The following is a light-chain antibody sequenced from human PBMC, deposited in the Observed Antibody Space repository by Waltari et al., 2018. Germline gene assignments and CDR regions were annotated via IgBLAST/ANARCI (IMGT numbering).Light chain of an antibody. CDR1: TLPKQF. J-gene: IGLJ2*01. V-gene: IGLV3-25*02. CDR3: QSADNSGTPVV. CDR2: KDS. Sequence: SYDLTQPPSVSVSPGQTARITCSGNTLPKQFAYWYQQKPGQAPVLMIYKDSERPSGIPERFSGSSSETSVMLTISGVQAEAEADYYCQSADNSGTPVVFGGWTKLTVL.